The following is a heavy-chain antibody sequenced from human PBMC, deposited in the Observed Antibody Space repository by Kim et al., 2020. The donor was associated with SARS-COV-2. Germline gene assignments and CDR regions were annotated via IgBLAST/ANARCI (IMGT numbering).Heavy chain of an antibody. V-gene: IGHV3-23*01. D-gene: IGHD4-17*01. Sequence: GGSLRLSCAASGFTFSRYAMSWVRQAPGKGLEWVSAISGSGGSTYYAGPVQGRFTISRDNSKNTMYLQMNSLRAEDTAAEYYSEGSGNDYGDQLDYGGQG. CDR3: SEGSGNDYGDQLDY. CDR2: ISGSGGST. CDR1: GFTFSRYA. J-gene: IGHJ4*02.